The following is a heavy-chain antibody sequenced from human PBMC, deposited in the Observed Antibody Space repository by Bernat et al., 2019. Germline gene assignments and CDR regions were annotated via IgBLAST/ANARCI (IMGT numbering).Heavy chain of an antibody. CDR1: GFTFSSYW. V-gene: IGHV3-7*01. CDR2: IKQDGSEK. J-gene: IGHJ4*02. Sequence: EVPLVESGGGLVQPGGSLRLSCAASGFTFSSYWMSWVRQAPGKGLEWVANIKQDGSEKYYVDSVKGRFTISRDNAKNSLYLQMNSLRAEDTAVYYCARDNPLDYGDYVGYWGQGTLVTVSS. D-gene: IGHD4-17*01. CDR3: ARDNPLDYGDYVGY.